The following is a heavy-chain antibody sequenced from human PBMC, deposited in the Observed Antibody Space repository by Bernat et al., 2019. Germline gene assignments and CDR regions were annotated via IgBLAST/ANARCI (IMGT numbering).Heavy chain of an antibody. CDR3: AKILERSTIWNGFDI. CDR2: ISNDGNNQ. J-gene: IGHJ3*02. V-gene: IGHV3-30*18. D-gene: IGHD5-24*01. Sequence: QVQLVESGGGVVQPGRSLRPSCAASGFTFSSYGMHWVRQAPGKGLEWVTVISNDGNNQYYADSVKGRFTISRDNFKNTLYLQMNSLRAEDTAVYFCAKILERSTIWNGFDIWGQGTTVTVSS. CDR1: GFTFSSYG.